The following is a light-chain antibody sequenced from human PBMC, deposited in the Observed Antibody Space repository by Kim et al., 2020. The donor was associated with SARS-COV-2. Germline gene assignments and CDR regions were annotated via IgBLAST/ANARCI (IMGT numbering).Light chain of an antibody. CDR2: AAS. Sequence: ASVGDRVTIICRASQDIGYYLAWFQHKPGQAPKSLIYAASSLQSGVPSKFSGSGSGTYFTLIINGLEPEDFATYYCQQYSTYPLTFGQGTRLEIK. V-gene: IGKV1-16*02. J-gene: IGKJ5*01. CDR1: QDIGYY. CDR3: QQYSTYPLT.